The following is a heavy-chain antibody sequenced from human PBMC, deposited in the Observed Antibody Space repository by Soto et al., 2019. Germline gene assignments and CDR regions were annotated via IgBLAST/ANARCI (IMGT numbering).Heavy chain of an antibody. D-gene: IGHD3-16*01. V-gene: IGHV3-23*01. CDR3: AIAYFVWASEQPYYFDY. Sequence: EVQLLDSGGGLVQPGGSLRLSCAASGFTFSNYAMTWVRQAPGKGLEWVSGIREGGGRSYYADSVKGRFTISRDNSKSTLYLQMNSLRAEDTAVYYCAIAYFVWASEQPYYFDYWGQGTLVTVSS. CDR2: IREGGGRS. CDR1: GFTFSNYA. J-gene: IGHJ4*02.